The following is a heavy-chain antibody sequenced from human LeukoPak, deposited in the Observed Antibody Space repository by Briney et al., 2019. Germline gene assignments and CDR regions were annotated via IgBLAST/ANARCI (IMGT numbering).Heavy chain of an antibody. CDR3: ARDLWYGSGSLGY. V-gene: IGHV1-2*02. Sequence: ASVKVSCKASGYTFIDYYMHWVRQAPGQGLEWMGRINPNSGNTNFAQKFQGRVTMTRDTAISTSYMELSRLKSDDTAVYYCARDLWYGSGSLGYWGQGTLVTVSS. CDR1: GYTFIDYY. D-gene: IGHD3-10*01. CDR2: INPNSGNT. J-gene: IGHJ4*02.